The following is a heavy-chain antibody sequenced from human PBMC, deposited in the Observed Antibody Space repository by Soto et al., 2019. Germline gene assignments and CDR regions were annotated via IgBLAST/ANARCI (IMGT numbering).Heavy chain of an antibody. CDR2: INPSQNT. V-gene: IGHV4-34*01. CDR1: GGSFSGYY. J-gene: IGHJ4*02. Sequence: SATLSLTCAVYGGSFSGYYLSWIRHRPRKGLEWLGVINPSQNTNPNPSLKSRVTCSVDTSKNQFSLKLKSATDAHTAVYYCARGNPTAPAVHGGAPGRYFFDYWSMGTLVTVSS. CDR3: ARGNPTAPAVHGGAPGRYFFDY. D-gene: IGHD4-17*01.